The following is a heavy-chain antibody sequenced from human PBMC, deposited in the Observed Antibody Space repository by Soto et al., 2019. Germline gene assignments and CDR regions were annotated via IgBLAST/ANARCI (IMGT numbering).Heavy chain of an antibody. Sequence: GSLRLSCVISRLTFSNYALNWVRQAPGKGLEWASSISGSGDTTYYADSVKGRFTISRDNSKNTLYLQMNSLRVEDTALYYCAKADYSYSWAPGDYWGQGTLVTGSS. D-gene: IGHD6-13*01. CDR2: ISGSGDTT. CDR3: AKADYSYSWAPGDY. CDR1: RLTFSNYA. V-gene: IGHV3-23*01. J-gene: IGHJ4*02.